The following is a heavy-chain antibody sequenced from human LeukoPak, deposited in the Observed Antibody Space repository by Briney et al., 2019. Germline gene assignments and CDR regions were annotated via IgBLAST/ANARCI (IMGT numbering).Heavy chain of an antibody. CDR2: IRSDGSDK. Sequence: GGPLRLSCAASGFIFSSYGMHWVRQPPGKGLEWVAFIRSDGSDKYYAASVKGRFTISRDNSKNTLWLQMNSLRAEDTAVYYCAKHDSSSDFWGRGTLVTVSS. V-gene: IGHV3-30*02. J-gene: IGHJ4*02. CDR3: AKHDSSSDF. D-gene: IGHD3-22*01. CDR1: GFIFSSYG.